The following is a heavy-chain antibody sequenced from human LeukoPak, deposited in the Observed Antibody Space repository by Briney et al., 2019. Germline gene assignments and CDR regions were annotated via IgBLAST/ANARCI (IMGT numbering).Heavy chain of an antibody. CDR2: IYYSGST. CDR3: ARHGLRYRFLEWVHIDY. V-gene: IGHV4-39*01. D-gene: IGHD3-3*01. J-gene: IGHJ4*02. CDR1: GGSISSSSYY. Sequence: SETLSLTCTVSGGSISSSSYYWGWIRQPPWKGLEWIGSIYYSGSTYYNPSLKSRVTISVDTSKNQFSLKLSSVTAADTAVYYCARHGLRYRFLEWVHIDYWGQGTLVTVSS.